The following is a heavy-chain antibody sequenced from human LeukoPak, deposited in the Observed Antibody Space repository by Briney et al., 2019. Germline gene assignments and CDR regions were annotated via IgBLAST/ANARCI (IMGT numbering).Heavy chain of an antibody. CDR2: IYPGDSDT. Sequence: GESLKISCQGSGYSFSTYWITWVRQMPGKGLEWMGIIYPGDSDTRYSPSFQGQVTISTDESVSTAYLQWTSLRASDTAIYYCARQAGEHSSYYGAPFDFWGQGTMVTVSS. J-gene: IGHJ3*01. CDR3: ARQAGEHSSYYGAPFDF. CDR1: GYSFSTYW. V-gene: IGHV5-51*01. D-gene: IGHD3-10*01.